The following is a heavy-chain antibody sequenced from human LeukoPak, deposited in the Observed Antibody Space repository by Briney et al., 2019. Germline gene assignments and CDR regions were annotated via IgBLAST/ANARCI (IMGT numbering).Heavy chain of an antibody. CDR2: IRYDGSNK. V-gene: IGHV3-30*02. CDR3: AKDASPRFGGVIVGYFDY. J-gene: IGHJ4*02. D-gene: IGHD3-16*02. Sequence: GGSLRLSCAASGFTFSSYGMHWVRQAPGKGLEWVAFIRYDGSNKYYADSVKGRFTISRDNSKNTLYLQMNSLRAEDTAVYYCAKDASPRFGGVIVGYFDYWGQGTLVTVSS. CDR1: GFTFSSYG.